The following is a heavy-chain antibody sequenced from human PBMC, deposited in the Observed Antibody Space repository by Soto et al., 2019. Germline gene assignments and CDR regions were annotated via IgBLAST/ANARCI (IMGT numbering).Heavy chain of an antibody. J-gene: IGHJ5*02. V-gene: IGHV4-39*01. D-gene: IGHD5-12*01. CDR3: VRHIPIKGYGGWFDP. Sequence: QLQLQESGPGLVKPSETLSLTCTVSGGSISNSNYYWGWVRQPPGKGLEWIGSIYYGGTTDYNASLKSRVTISVDTSKNQFSLKLSSVTAADTAVYFCVRHIPIKGYGGWFDPWGQGTLVTVSS. CDR2: IYYGGTT. CDR1: GGSISNSNYY.